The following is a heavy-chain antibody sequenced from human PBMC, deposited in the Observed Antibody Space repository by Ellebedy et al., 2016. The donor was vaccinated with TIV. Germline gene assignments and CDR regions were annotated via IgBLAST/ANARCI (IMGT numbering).Heavy chain of an antibody. Sequence: MPSETLSLTCTVSGGSISNSDYYWNWIRQPPGKGLEWIGSIYYSGSAYYNPSLKSRVTVSVDTSKNQFSLNLSSVTAADTAAYYCARDPALPRGRFDTWGQGTLVTVSS. J-gene: IGHJ5*02. CDR1: GGSISNSDYY. CDR2: IYYSGSA. CDR3: ARDPALPRGRFDT. V-gene: IGHV4-39*07.